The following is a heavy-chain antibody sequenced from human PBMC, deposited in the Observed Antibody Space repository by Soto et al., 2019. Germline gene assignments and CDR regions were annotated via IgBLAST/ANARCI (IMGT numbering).Heavy chain of an antibody. CDR2: IIPIYVTA. V-gene: IGHV1-69*12. J-gene: IGHJ6*02. CDR1: VGTFSSDA. Sequence: QVQLVQSGAEVKKPGSSVKVSCKASVGTFSSDAISWVRQAPGQGLECMGGIIPIYVTANYAQKFQGRVTITADESTSTAYMELSSLRSEDTAVYYCAREPLLRVIVLVPAAAYGMDVWGQGTTVTVSS. CDR3: AREPLLRVIVLVPAAAYGMDV. D-gene: IGHD2-2*01.